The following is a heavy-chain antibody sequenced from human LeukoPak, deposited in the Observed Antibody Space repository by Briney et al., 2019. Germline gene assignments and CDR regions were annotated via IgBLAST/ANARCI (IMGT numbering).Heavy chain of an antibody. D-gene: IGHD3-10*01. CDR1: GGSISSYY. V-gene: IGHV4-59*08. CDR2: IYDSGST. CDR3: ARRTTMVRGEYFDF. Sequence: PSETLSLTCTVSGGSISSYYWSWIRQPPGKGLEWIAYIYDSGSTTYNPSLKSRVTISVDTSKNQFSLKLSSVTAADTAVYYCARRTTMVRGEYFDFWGQGTLVTVSS. J-gene: IGHJ4*02.